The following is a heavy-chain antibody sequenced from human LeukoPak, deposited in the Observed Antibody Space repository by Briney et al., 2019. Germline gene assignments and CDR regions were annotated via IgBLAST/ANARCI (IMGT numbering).Heavy chain of an antibody. CDR2: ISYDGSNK. Sequence: GGSLRLSCAASGFTFSSYGMHWVRQAPGKGLEWVAVISYDGSNKYYADSVKGRFTISRDNAKNSLYLQMNSLRAEDTAVYYCAREPRAPQPPLDYWGQGTLVTVSS. CDR3: AREPRAPQPPLDY. V-gene: IGHV3-30*03. D-gene: IGHD1-26*01. CDR1: GFTFSSYG. J-gene: IGHJ4*02.